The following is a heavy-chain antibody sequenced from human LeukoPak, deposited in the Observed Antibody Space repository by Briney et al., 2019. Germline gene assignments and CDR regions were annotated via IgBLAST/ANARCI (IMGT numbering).Heavy chain of an antibody. CDR1: GYTFTSYG. D-gene: IGHD3-10*01. V-gene: IGHV1-18*01. CDR2: ISAYNGNT. Sequence: ASVKVSCKASGYTFTSYGISWVRQAPGQGLEWMGWISAYNGNTNYAQKLQGRVTMTTDTSTSTAYMELRSLRSDDTAVYYCARDLEGITMVRGVTFDYWGQGTLVTVSS. J-gene: IGHJ4*02. CDR3: ARDLEGITMVRGVTFDY.